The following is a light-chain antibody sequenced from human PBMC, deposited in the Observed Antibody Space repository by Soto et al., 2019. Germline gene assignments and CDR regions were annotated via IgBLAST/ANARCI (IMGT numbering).Light chain of an antibody. Sequence: QSALTQPASVSGSPGQSITVSCTGTSSDIGGYNYVSWYQQHPGKAPKLMVYEVTNRPSGVSDRFSGSKSGNTASLTISGLQADDEADYYCSAYSAGISLLVFGSGTKLTVL. CDR3: SAYSAGISLLV. J-gene: IGLJ1*01. CDR2: EVT. V-gene: IGLV2-14*01. CDR1: SSDIGGYNY.